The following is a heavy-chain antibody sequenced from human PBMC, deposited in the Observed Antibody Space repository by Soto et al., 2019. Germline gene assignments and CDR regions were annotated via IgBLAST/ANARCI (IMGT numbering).Heavy chain of an antibody. CDR2: ISGSGGST. CDR3: AKARDIVVVVAATYYYYGMDV. D-gene: IGHD2-15*01. V-gene: IGHV3-23*01. Sequence: PGGSLRLSCAASGFTFSSYAMSWVREAPGKGLDWVSAISGSGGSTYCADSVKGRFTISRDNSKNTLYLQMNSLRAEDTAVYYCAKARDIVVVVAATYYYYGMDVWGQGTTVTVSS. CDR1: GFTFSSYA. J-gene: IGHJ6*02.